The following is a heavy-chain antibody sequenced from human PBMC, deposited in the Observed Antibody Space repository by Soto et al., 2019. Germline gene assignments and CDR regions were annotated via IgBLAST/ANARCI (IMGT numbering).Heavy chain of an antibody. V-gene: IGHV3-30*18. CDR2: ISYDGSYK. Sequence: QAQLVESGGSVVQPGRSLRLSCVVSGFTFRSYAMHWVRQAPGKGLEWVAVISYDGSYKSYVDSVEGRFTISRDNSKNPLNLQMKSLKTEDTAVYYCAKEFGQGPYYFYGMDVWGQGTTVTVSS. CDR1: GFTFRSYA. J-gene: IGHJ6*02. D-gene: IGHD3-16*01. CDR3: AKEFGQGPYYFYGMDV.